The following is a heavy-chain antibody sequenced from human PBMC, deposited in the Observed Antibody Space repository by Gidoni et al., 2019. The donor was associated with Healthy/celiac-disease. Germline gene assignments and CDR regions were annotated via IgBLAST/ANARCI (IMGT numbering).Heavy chain of an antibody. CDR1: GFTFRNAW. J-gene: IGHJ4*02. CDR3: TTYYYGSGSPPALFDY. Sequence: EVQLVESGGGLVKPGGSLRLSCAASGFTFRNAWMSWVRQAPGKGLEWVGRIKSKTDGGTTDYAAPVKGRFTISRDDSKNTLYLQMNSLKTEDTAVYYCTTYYYGSGSPPALFDYWGQGTLVTVSS. D-gene: IGHD3-10*01. V-gene: IGHV3-15*01. CDR2: IKSKTDGGTT.